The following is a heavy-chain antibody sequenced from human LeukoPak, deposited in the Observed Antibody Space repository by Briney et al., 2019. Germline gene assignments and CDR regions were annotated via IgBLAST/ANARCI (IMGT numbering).Heavy chain of an antibody. Sequence: SETLSLTCTVSGGSISSSSYYWGWIRQPPGKGLEWIGSIYYSGSTYYNPSLKSRVTISVDTSKNQFSLKLSSVTAADTAVYYCARDSSGWSVHWYFDLWGRGTLVTVSS. V-gene: IGHV4-39*07. CDR3: ARDSSGWSVHWYFDL. CDR2: IYYSGST. J-gene: IGHJ2*01. D-gene: IGHD6-19*01. CDR1: GGSISSSSYY.